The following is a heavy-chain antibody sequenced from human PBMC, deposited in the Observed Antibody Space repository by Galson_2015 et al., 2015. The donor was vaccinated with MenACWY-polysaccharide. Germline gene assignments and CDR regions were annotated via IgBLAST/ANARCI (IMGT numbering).Heavy chain of an antibody. CDR1: GFTFSSYA. D-gene: IGHD5-24*01. J-gene: IGHJ4*02. CDR2: ISGSGGST. Sequence: SLRLSCAASGFTFSSYAMSWVRQAPGKGLERVSAISGSGGSTYYADSVKGRFTISRDNSKNTLYLQMNSLRAEDTAVYYCAKRAPRSPEMATYYYFDYWGQGTLVTVSS. V-gene: IGHV3-23*01. CDR3: AKRAPRSPEMATYYYFDY.